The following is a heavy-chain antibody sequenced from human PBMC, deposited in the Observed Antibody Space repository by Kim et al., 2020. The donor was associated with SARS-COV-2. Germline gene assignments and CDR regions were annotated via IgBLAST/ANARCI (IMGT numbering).Heavy chain of an antibody. CDR3: ARGGSSSKYYSYYGMDV. J-gene: IGHJ6*02. D-gene: IGHD6-6*01. Sequence: KFQGRVTITEDKSTSTAYMELSNLRSEDTAVYYCARGGSSSKYYSYYGMDVWGQGTTVTVSS. V-gene: IGHV1-69*04.